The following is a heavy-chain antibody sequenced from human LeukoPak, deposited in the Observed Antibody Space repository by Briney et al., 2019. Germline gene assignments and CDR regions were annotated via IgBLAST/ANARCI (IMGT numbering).Heavy chain of an antibody. CDR1: GYTFTTYG. J-gene: IGHJ3*02. D-gene: IGHD6-6*01. V-gene: IGHV1-18*01. CDR2: ISAYNGNT. Sequence: ASVKVSCKASGYTFTTYGINWVRQAPGQGLEWMGWISAYNGNTNYAQKLQGRGTMTPDTSTSTAYMELRSLTSDDTAVYYCARDARGSSLSAPDSFDIWGQGTMVTVSS. CDR3: ARDARGSSLSAPDSFDI.